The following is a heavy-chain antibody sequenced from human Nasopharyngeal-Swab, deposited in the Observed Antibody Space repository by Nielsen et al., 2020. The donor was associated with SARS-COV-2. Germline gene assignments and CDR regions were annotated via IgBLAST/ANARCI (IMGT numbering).Heavy chain of an antibody. Sequence: ASVKVSCKASGYTFTTYAINWVRQAPGQRLEWMGWINAGNGNTKYSQKSQGRVTITRDTSASTAYMELSSLRSEDTAVYYCARDSSSGLRYFDWLSPGYNWFDPWGQGTLVTVSS. J-gene: IGHJ5*02. CDR3: ARDSSSGLRYFDWLSPGYNWFDP. D-gene: IGHD3-9*01. CDR1: GYTFTTYA. V-gene: IGHV1-3*01. CDR2: INAGNGNT.